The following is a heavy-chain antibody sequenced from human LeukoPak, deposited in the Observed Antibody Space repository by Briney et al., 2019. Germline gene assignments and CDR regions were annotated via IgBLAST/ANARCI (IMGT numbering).Heavy chain of an antibody. D-gene: IGHD2-21*01. Sequence: GGSLRLSCAASGFTLSSYSMNWVRQAPGKGLEWVSYISTTSRTIHYADSVKGRFTISRDNAKNSLYLQMNSLRAEDTAVYYCARAGHADSFDYRGQGALVTVPS. CDR1: GFTLSSYS. J-gene: IGHJ4*02. V-gene: IGHV3-48*01. CDR3: ARAGHADSFDY. CDR2: ISTTSRTI.